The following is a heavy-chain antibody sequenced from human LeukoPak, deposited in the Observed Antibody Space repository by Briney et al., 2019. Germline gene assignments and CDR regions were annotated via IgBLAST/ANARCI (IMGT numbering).Heavy chain of an antibody. D-gene: IGHD2-2*01. CDR1: GFTFSSYA. CDR2: ISGSGGST. Sequence: GGSLRLSCAASGFTFSSYAMSWVRQAPGKGLEWVLAISGSGGSTYYVDSVKGRFTISRDNSKNSLSLQMNSLRAEDTAVYYCAKDPNDLYCSSTSCYGLHYFDYWGQGTLVTVSS. J-gene: IGHJ4*02. V-gene: IGHV3-23*01. CDR3: AKDPNDLYCSSTSCYGLHYFDY.